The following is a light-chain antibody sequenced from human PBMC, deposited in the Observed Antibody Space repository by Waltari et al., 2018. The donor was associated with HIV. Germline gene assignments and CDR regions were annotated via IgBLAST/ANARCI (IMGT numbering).Light chain of an antibody. CDR3: QSYDSGSSGSV. CDR2: GNN. Sequence: QSVLTHPPSVSGPPRQRVPIPCTASSPNIGSGDPVHWYHQLPGTTPKLPMYGNNNRASGVPDRFSGSKFGPSASLAITGLQAEDEAYYYCQSYDSGSSGSVFGGGTKLTVL. CDR1: SPNIGSGDP. V-gene: IGLV1-40*01. J-gene: IGLJ2*01.